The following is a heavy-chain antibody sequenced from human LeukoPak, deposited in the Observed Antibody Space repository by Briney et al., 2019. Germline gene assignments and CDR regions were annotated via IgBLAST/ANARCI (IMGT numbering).Heavy chain of an antibody. CDR2: ISASGGTI. CDR1: GFTFSSYA. V-gene: IGHV3-23*01. CDR3: AKGANSDTRYYFDY. J-gene: IGHJ4*02. Sequence: GGSLRLSCAASGFTFSSYAMHWVRQAPGKGLEWVSSISASGGTIYYADSVKGRFTISRDNSKNTLFLQMKSLRVEHTAIYYCAKGANSDTRYYFDYWGQGSLVTVSS. D-gene: IGHD1-26*01.